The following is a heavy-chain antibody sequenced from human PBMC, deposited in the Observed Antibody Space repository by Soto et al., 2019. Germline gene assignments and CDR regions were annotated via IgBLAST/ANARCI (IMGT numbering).Heavy chain of an antibody. CDR2: IKHSGST. CDR3: ARDPLDVDTAMGYFDD. CDR1: CGPFSRYY. V-gene: IGHV4-34*01. Sequence: SETLLLPCADMCGPFSRYYWTPIRLTPGTGLEWIGEIKHSGSTNYNPSIKSRVTISVDTSKNHFSLKLTSATAADTAVYYCARDPLDVDTAMGYFDDWGQGTLVTVSS. J-gene: IGHJ4*02. D-gene: IGHD5-18*01.